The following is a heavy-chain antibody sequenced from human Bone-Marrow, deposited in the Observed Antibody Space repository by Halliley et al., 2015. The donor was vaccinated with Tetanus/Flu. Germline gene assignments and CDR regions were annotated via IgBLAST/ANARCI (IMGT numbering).Heavy chain of an antibody. V-gene: IGHV3-33*01. CDR1: GFTFSNYG. CDR3: ARDPGGYGDYADL. Sequence: SLRLSCVGFGFTFSNYGMHWVRQAPGQGLEWVALIWYNGNNIYYADSVKGRFTIARDNSKNTLYLHMHSLRAEDTAVYYCARDPGGYGDYADLWGQGTLVTVSS. J-gene: IGHJ5*02. D-gene: IGHD4-17*01. CDR2: IWYNGNNI.